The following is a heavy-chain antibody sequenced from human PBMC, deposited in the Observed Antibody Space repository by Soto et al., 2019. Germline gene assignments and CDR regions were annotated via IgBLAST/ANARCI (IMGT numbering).Heavy chain of an antibody. CDR3: ARSYTSGWEFDY. Sequence: WVSLILSCGASGCTFSNYYMSWIRHAPGKWLEWVSYISSTGRTIYYADSVKGRFTYSRDNAQNSLSLKQKSLRAAQTAAHYSARSYTSGWEFDYCGQGTQVTVSS. CDR2: ISSTGRTI. V-gene: IGHV3-11*01. D-gene: IGHD6-19*01. J-gene: IGHJ4*02. CDR1: GCTFSNYY.